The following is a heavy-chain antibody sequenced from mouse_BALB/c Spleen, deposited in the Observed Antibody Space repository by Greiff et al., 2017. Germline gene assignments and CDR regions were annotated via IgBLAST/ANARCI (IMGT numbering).Heavy chain of an antibody. D-gene: IGHD2-4*01. V-gene: IGHV5-9-3*01. CDR2: ISSGGSYT. CDR1: GFTFSSYA. J-gene: IGHJ4*01. CDR3: ARHFSYDYDYAMDY. Sequence: EVQLVESGGGLVKPGGSLKLSCAASGFTFSSYAMSWVRQTPEKRLEWVATISSGGSYTYYPDSVKGRFTISRDNAKNTLYLQMSSLRSEDTAMYYCARHFSYDYDYAMDYWGQGTSVTVSS.